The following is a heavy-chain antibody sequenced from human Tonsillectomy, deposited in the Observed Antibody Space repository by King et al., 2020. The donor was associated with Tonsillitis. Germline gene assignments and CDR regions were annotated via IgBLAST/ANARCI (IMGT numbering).Heavy chain of an antibody. Sequence: QLVQSGAEVKKPGASVKVSCKASGYTFTDYYMHWVRQAPGQGLEWMGIINPSGGSTSYAQKFQGRVTMTRDTSTSTVYMELSSLRSEDTAVYYCAREAYDSSDYSVEYWYFDLWGRGTLVTVSS. J-gene: IGHJ2*01. CDR2: INPSGGST. CDR1: GYTFTDYY. V-gene: IGHV1-46*01. CDR3: AREAYDSSDYSVEYWYFDL. D-gene: IGHD3-22*01.